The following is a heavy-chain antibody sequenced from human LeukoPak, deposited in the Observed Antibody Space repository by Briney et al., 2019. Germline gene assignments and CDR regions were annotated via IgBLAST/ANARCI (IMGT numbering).Heavy chain of an antibody. V-gene: IGHV1-69*05. D-gene: IGHD6-13*01. J-gene: IGHJ4*02. Sequence: ASVKVSCKASGGTFSSYAISWVRRAPGQGLEWMGGIIPIFGTANYAQKFQGRVTITTDESTSTAYMELSSLRSEDTAVYYCARDDLDSSSWYGYWGQGTLVTVSS. CDR1: GGTFSSYA. CDR2: IIPIFGTA. CDR3: ARDDLDSSSWYGY.